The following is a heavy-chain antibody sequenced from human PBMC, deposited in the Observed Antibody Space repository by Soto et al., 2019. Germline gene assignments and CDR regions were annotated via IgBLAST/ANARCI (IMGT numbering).Heavy chain of an antibody. CDR3: ARSREFDY. J-gene: IGHJ4*02. Sequence: TLCLTCGVSGCSLNGATYSWNWIRQPPGKGLEWIGYIFPSGTTYYNPSLKSRVTISIDVSKNQFSLSLRSLTAADTAVYYCARSREFDYWSQGTLVTVS. CDR2: IFPSGTT. CDR1: GCSLNGATYS. V-gene: IGHV4-30-2*01.